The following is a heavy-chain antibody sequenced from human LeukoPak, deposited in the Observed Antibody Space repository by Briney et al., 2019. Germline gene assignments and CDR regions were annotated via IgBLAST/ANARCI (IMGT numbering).Heavy chain of an antibody. J-gene: IGHJ4*02. V-gene: IGHV1-2*02. CDR3: ARDSGNPRSEYGELVFDY. Sequence: ASVKVSCKASGYTFTGYYMHWVRQAPGQGLEWMGWINPNSGGTNYAQKFQGRVTMTRDTSISTAYMELSRLRSDDTAVYYCARDSGNPRSEYGELVFDYWGQGTLVTVSS. D-gene: IGHD4-17*01. CDR1: GYTFTGYY. CDR2: INPNSGGT.